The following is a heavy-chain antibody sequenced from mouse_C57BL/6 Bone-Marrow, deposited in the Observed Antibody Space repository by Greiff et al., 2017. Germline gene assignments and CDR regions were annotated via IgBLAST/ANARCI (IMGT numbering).Heavy chain of an antibody. CDR3: ARWSSDGYYVDWYFDV. Sequence: EVQLQQSGPELVKPGASVKMSCKASGYTFTDYNMHWVKQSHGKSLEWIGYINPNNGGTSYNQKFKGKATLTVNKSSSTAYMELRSLTSEDSAVYYCARWSSDGYYVDWYFDVWGTGTTVTVAS. D-gene: IGHD2-3*01. J-gene: IGHJ1*03. CDR2: INPNNGGT. CDR1: GYTFTDYN. V-gene: IGHV1-22*01.